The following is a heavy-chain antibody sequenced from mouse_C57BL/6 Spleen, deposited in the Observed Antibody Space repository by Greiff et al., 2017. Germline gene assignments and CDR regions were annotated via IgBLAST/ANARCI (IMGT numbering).Heavy chain of an antibody. D-gene: IGHD2-4*01. J-gene: IGHJ1*03. CDR2: ISSGSSTI. CDR1: GFTFCDYG. CDR3: ARQGIYYDYDLYFDV. Sequence: EVQRVESGGGLVKPGGSLKLSCAASGFTFCDYGMHWVRQAPEKGLEWVAYISSGSSTIYYADTVKGRFTISRDNAKNTLFLQMTSLRSEDTAMYYCARQGIYYDYDLYFDVWGTGTTVTVSS. V-gene: IGHV5-17*01.